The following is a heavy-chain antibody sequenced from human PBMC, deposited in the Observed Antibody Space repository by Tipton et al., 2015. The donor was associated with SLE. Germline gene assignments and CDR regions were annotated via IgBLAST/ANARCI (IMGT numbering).Heavy chain of an antibody. D-gene: IGHD6-13*01. CDR1: GGSISSGDYY. J-gene: IGHJ4*02. Sequence: TLSLTCTVSGGSISSGDYYWSWIRQPPGKGLEWIGYIYYSGSTYYNPSLKSRVTISVDTSKNQFSLKLSSVTAADTAVYYCARAGAAAALDYWGQGTLVTVSS. CDR3: ARAGAAAALDY. CDR2: IYYSGST. V-gene: IGHV4-30-4*01.